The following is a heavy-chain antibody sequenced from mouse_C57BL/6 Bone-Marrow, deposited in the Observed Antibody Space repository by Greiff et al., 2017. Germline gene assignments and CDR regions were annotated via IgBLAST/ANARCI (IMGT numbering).Heavy chain of an antibody. D-gene: IGHD1-1*01. J-gene: IGHJ2*01. V-gene: IGHV1-64*01. CDR2: IHPNSGST. CDR1: GYTFTSYW. Sequence: QVQLQQPGAELVKPGASVKLSCKASGYTFTSYWMHWVKQRPGQGLEWIGMIHPNSGSTNYNEKFKSKATLTVDTSSSTAYMQLSSLTSEDSAVYYGARSYYGSSYNYWGQGTTLTVSS. CDR3: ARSYYGSSYNY.